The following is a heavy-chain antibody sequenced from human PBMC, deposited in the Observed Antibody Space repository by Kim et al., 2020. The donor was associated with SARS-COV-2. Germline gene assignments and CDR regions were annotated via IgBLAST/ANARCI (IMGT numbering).Heavy chain of an antibody. D-gene: IGHD2-2*01. CDR3: AGAAAPGDYYGMDV. Sequence: GGSLRLSCEASGFTFSSYAMSWVRQAPGKGLEWVSAISGSGGSTYYADSVKGRFTISRDNSKNTLYLQMNSLRAEDTAVYYCAGAAAPGDYYGMDVWGQGTTVTVSS. V-gene: IGHV3-23*01. J-gene: IGHJ6*02. CDR2: ISGSGGST. CDR1: GFTFSSYA.